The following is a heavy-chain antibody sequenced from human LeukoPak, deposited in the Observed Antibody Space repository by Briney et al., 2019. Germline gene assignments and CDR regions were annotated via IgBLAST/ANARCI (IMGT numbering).Heavy chain of an antibody. Sequence: ASVKVSCKASGYTFTGYYMHWVRQAPGQGLEWMGWINPNSGGTNYAQKFQGRVTMTRDTSISTAYMELSRLRSDDTAVYYCARDGGYCSSTSCYTWFDPWGQGTLVTVSS. J-gene: IGHJ5*02. CDR3: ARDGGYCSSTSCYTWFDP. CDR1: GYTFTGYY. CDR2: INPNSGGT. D-gene: IGHD2-2*02. V-gene: IGHV1-2*02.